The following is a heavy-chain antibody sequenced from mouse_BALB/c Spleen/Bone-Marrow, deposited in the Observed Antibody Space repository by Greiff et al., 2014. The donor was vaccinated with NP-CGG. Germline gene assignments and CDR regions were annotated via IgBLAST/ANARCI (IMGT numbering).Heavy chain of an antibody. CDR2: INPGSGGT. J-gene: IGHJ4*01. CDR1: GYAFTNYL. V-gene: IGHV1-54*01. D-gene: IGHD4-1*01. CDR3: ARCLTGTIAMDY. Sequence: QVQLKQSGAELVRPGTSVKVSCKASGYAFTNYLIEWVKQRPGQGLEWIGVINPGSGGTNYNEKFKAKATLTADKSSSTAYMQLSSLTSDDSAVYFCARCLTGTIAMDYWGQGTSVTVSS.